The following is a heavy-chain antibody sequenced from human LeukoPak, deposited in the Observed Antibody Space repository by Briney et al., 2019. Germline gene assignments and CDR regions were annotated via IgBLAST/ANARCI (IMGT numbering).Heavy chain of an antibody. V-gene: IGHV5-51*01. CDR2: IYPVDSDT. CDR1: GYSFTSYW. J-gene: IGHJ4*02. Sequence: GESLKISCKGSGYSFTSYWIDWVRQLPGEGLEWMGIIYPVDSDTRYSPSFQGQVTISADKSISTAYLQWSSLKASDTAMYYCARRFLNSYDFDYWGQGTLVTVSS. D-gene: IGHD3-10*01. CDR3: ARRFLNSYDFDY.